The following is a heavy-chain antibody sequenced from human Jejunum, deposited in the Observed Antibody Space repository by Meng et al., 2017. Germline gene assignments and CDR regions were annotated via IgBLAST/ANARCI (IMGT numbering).Heavy chain of an antibody. CDR1: GYIFTSYG. D-gene: IGHD1-26*01. Sequence: QVQLVQLGIEGKKPGASVKLSCKASGYIFTSYGISWMRQAPGQRLEWLGWISPYNGDTDYAQRLQGRVTLTTDTSTTTAYMELRSLRSDDTAVYFCAREPGGQGAADYWGQGTLVTVSS. CDR3: AREPGGQGAADY. V-gene: IGHV1-18*01. CDR2: ISPYNGDT. J-gene: IGHJ4*02.